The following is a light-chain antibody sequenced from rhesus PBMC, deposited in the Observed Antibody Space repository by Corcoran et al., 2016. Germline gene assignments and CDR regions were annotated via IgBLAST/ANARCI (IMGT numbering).Light chain of an antibody. V-gene: IGKV1S14*01. CDR1: QDIGNY. J-gene: IGKJ4*01. Sequence: DIQMTQSPSSLSASVGDTVTITCRVSQDIGNYLAWYQQKPGKATKPLIYSASTFVCGVPCRFRGSGSGTDFTLTIHRLQPEDFATYFCPHLRLYPLSFGGGTRV. CDR3: PHLRLYPLS. CDR2: SAS.